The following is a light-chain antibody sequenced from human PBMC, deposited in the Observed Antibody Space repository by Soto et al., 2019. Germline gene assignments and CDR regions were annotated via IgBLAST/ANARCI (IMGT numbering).Light chain of an antibody. J-gene: IGKJ1*01. CDR1: QSVSGS. Sequence: EIVMTQSPATLSVSPGERATLSCRASQSVSGSLAWYQQKPGQAPRLLIYGASTRATGIPARFSGGGSGTEFTLTISSLQSEDFAVYYCQQYNNWPRTFGQGTKVEIK. V-gene: IGKV3-15*01. CDR2: GAS. CDR3: QQYNNWPRT.